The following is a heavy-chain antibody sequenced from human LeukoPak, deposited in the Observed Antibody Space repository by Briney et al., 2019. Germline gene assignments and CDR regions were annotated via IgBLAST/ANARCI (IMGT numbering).Heavy chain of an antibody. D-gene: IGHD1-1*01. Sequence: GASVKVSCKASGYTFSSYGISWVRQAPGQGLEWMGWISVYNGHTNYAQKFQGRVTMTTDTSTSTLYMELRSLRSDDTAVYYCARDPRHWYNWNAGYYYYYMDVWGKGTTVTVSS. CDR2: ISVYNGHT. CDR1: GYTFSSYG. CDR3: ARDPRHWYNWNAGYYYYYMDV. V-gene: IGHV1-18*01. J-gene: IGHJ6*03.